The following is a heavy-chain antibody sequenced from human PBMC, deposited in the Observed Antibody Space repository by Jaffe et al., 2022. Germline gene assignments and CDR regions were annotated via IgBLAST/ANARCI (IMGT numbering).Heavy chain of an antibody. Sequence: QVQLVQSGAEVKKPGASVKVSCKASGYTFTGYYMHWVRQAPGQGLEWMGRINPNSGGTNYAQKFQGRVTMTRDTSISTAYMELSRLRSDDTAVYYCARGIQLWPHYYYYYMDVWGKGTTVTVSS. CDR1: GYTFTGYY. J-gene: IGHJ6*03. V-gene: IGHV1-2*06. D-gene: IGHD5-18*01. CDR2: INPNSGGT. CDR3: ARGIQLWPHYYYYYMDV.